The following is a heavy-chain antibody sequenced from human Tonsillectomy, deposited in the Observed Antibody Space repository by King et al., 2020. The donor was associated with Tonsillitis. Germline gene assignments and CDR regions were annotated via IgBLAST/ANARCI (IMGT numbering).Heavy chain of an antibody. Sequence: VQLVESGGGVVQPGRSLRLSCAASGFTFSSYGMHWVRQAPGKGLEWVAVISYDGTNKYYADSVKGRFTISRDNSKNTLYLQMNSLRAEDTAVYYCAKEGGPSYDFSSGSQIYYYYGMDVWGQGTTVTVSS. CDR2: ISYDGTNK. CDR1: GFTFSSYG. CDR3: AKEGGPSYDFSSGSQIYYYYGMDV. V-gene: IGHV3-30*18. J-gene: IGHJ6*02. D-gene: IGHD3-3*01.